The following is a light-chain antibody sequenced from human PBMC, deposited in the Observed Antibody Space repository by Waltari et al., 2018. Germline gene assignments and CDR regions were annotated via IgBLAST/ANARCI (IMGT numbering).Light chain of an antibody. J-gene: IGKJ3*01. CDR3: QQAKSFPLT. V-gene: IGKV1-12*01. CDR2: AAS. CDR1: QSISSW. Sequence: DIQMTQSPSSVYASVGDRVNITCRASQSISSWLAWYQQKAWKAPKLLIYAASSLQSGVPSRFSGSGSGTDFPLTFSSLQPEDFATYCCQQAKSFPLTFGAGTTVDIK.